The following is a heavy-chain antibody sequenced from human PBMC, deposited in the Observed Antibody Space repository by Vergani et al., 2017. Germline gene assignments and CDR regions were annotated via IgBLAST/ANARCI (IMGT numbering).Heavy chain of an antibody. CDR3: ARDPVRWELLY. J-gene: IGHJ4*02. CDR1: GFTFDDYA. V-gene: IGHV3-9*01. D-gene: IGHD1-26*01. CDR2: ISWNSGSI. Sequence: EVQLVESGGGLVQPGRSLRLSCAASGFTFDDYAMHWVRQAPGKGLEWVSGISWNSGSIGYADSVKGRFTISRDNAKNSLYLQMNSLRAEDTAVYYCARDPVRWELLYWGQGTLVTVSS.